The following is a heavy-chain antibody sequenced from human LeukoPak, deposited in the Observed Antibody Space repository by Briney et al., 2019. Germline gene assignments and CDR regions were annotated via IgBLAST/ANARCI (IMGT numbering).Heavy chain of an antibody. D-gene: IGHD6-19*01. CDR3: ASEVQWLVRGVYYFDY. J-gene: IGHJ4*02. CDR2: ISSSSSYI. V-gene: IGHV3-21*01. Sequence: GVSLRLSCAASGFTFSSYSMNWVRQTPGKGLEWVSSISSSSSYIYYADSVKGRFTISRDNAKNSLYLQMNSLRAEDTAVYSCASEVQWLVRGVYYFDYWGQGTLVTVSS. CDR1: GFTFSSYS.